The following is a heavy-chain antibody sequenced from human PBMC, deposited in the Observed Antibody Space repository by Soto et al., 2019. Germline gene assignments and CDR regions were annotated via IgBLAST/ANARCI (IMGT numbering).Heavy chain of an antibody. CDR3: AKQRAGFGSGSDTDYFDY. CDR1: GFTFSSNA. J-gene: IGHJ4*02. D-gene: IGHD3-10*01. CDR2: ISGSGGTT. V-gene: IGHV3-23*01. Sequence: EVQLLESGGGLVQPGGSLRISCIGSGFTFSSNAMNWVRQAPGKGLEWVAAISGSGGTTYYADSVKGRFAVSRDNSNNTLYLQMHSLSAGDTAVYYCAKQRAGFGSGSDTDYFDYWGQGTLVTVSS.